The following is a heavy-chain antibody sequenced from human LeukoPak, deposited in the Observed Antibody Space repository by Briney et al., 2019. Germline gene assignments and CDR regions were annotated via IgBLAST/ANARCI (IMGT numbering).Heavy chain of an antibody. CDR2: IYTSGST. CDR3: ARGPPITGSAGYGMDV. V-gene: IGHV4-4*07. J-gene: IGHJ6*02. Sequence: SETLSLTCTVSGGSISSYYWSWIRQPAGKGLEWIGRIYTSGSTNYNPSLKSRVTISVDTSKNQFSLKLSSVTAADTAVYYCARGPPITGSAGYGMDVWGQGTTVTVSS. CDR1: GGSISSYY. D-gene: IGHD3-10*01.